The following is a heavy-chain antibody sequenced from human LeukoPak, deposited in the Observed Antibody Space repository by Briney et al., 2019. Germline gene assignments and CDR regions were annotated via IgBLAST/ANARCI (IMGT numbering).Heavy chain of an antibody. V-gene: IGHV3-23*01. Sequence: GGSLRLSCAASGFTFSSYAMSWVRQAPGKGLEWVSAISGSGGSTYYADSVKGRFTISRDNSKNTLYLQMNSLRAEDTAVYYCAKPYHYDSSGYYYYYYMDVWGKGTTVTVSS. CDR2: ISGSGGST. D-gene: IGHD3-22*01. J-gene: IGHJ6*03. CDR1: GFTFSSYA. CDR3: AKPYHYDSSGYYYYYYMDV.